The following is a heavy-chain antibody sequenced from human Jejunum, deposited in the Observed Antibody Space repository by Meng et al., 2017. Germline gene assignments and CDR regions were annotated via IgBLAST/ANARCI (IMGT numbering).Heavy chain of an antibody. CDR2: LYASGSP. CDR1: GDSIKGRHYS. V-gene: IGHV4-39*07. Sequence: SETLSLTCPVSGDSIKGRHYSWGWIRQPPGKGLEWIGSLYASGSPFYNPSLKSRVTILVDTSKNQFSLKLSSVTAADTAVYYCARTFVRGVNDYWGQGTLVTVSS. J-gene: IGHJ4*02. CDR3: ARTFVRGVNDY. D-gene: IGHD3-10*01.